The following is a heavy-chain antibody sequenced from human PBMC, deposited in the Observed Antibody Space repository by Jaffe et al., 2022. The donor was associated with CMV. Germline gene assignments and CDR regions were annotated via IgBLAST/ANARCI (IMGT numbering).Heavy chain of an antibody. J-gene: IGHJ6*02. Sequence: EVQLLESGGGLVQPGGSLRLSCAASGFTFSSYAMSWVRQAPGKGLEWVSAISGSGGSTYYADSVKGRFTISRDNSKNTLYLQMNSLRAEDTAVYYCAKDWWSSGYYYYGMDVWGQGTTVTVSS. CDR2: ISGSGGST. CDR1: GFTFSSYA. CDR3: AKDWWSSGYYYYGMDV. D-gene: IGHD3-22*01. V-gene: IGHV3-23*01.